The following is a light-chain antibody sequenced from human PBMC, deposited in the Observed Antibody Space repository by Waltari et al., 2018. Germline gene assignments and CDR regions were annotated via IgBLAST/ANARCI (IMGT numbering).Light chain of an antibody. Sequence: QSALTQPASVSGSPGQSITISCTGTSSDVGGSDLVSWYQHHPGKAPKLIIYEATKRPPGVSDRFSASKSDNTASLTISGLQADDEANYYCCSYAGSSTYVLFGGGTRLTVL. CDR2: EAT. V-gene: IGLV2-23*01. CDR1: SSDVGGSDL. CDR3: CSYAGSSTYVL. J-gene: IGLJ3*02.